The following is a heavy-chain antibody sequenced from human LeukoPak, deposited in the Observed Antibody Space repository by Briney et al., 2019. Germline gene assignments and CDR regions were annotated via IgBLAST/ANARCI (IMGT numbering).Heavy chain of an antibody. J-gene: IGHJ4*02. V-gene: IGHV1-2*02. Sequence: ASVKVSCKASGYSFTGYYIHWVRQAPGQGLEWMGWINPNSGGTKYAQNFQGRVTMTRDTSTSTASMELSRLRSEDTAVYYCARALIVGAIDYWGQGTLVTVSS. CDR3: ARALIVGAIDY. CDR2: INPNSGGT. CDR1: GYSFTGYY. D-gene: IGHD1-26*01.